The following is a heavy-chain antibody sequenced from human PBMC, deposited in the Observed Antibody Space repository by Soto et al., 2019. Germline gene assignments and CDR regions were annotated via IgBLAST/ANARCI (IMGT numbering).Heavy chain of an antibody. Sequence: SETLSLTCDVSGHSISDYYWSWIRQSPGKGLEWLGYIYNRGRVNTNPSLQSRATISMDTSKNQLSLNLSSVTAADTAVYYCARGHDYVWGSYRYPLFDYWGQGTLVTVSS. CDR1: GHSISDYY. CDR3: ARGHDYVWGSYRYPLFDY. D-gene: IGHD3-16*02. J-gene: IGHJ4*02. CDR2: IYNRGRV. V-gene: IGHV4-34*11.